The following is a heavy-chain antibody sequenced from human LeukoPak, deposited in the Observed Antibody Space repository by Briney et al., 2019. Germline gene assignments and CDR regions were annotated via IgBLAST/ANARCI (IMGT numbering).Heavy chain of an antibody. CDR2: ISGSGGST. CDR1: GFTFSSYG. CDR3: AKDFRASSGSNDAFNI. Sequence: PGGSLRLSCAASGFTFSSYGMSWVRQAPGKGLEWVSAISGSGGSTYYADSVKGRFTISRDNSKNTLYLQMNSLRAEDTAVYYCAKDFRASSGSNDAFNIWGQGTMVTVSS. J-gene: IGHJ3*02. V-gene: IGHV3-23*01. D-gene: IGHD3-22*01.